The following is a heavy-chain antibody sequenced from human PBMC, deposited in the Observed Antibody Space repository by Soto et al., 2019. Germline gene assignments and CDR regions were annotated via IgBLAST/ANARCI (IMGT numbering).Heavy chain of an antibody. Sequence: GASVKVSCKASGYTFTHYNMNWVRQDPGQGLEWMGWISAYNGNTYYAQKFHGRVTLTTDTSTTTAYMELRSLRSDDTALYYCARQLATAFDYWGQGTLVTVSS. V-gene: IGHV1-18*01. CDR1: GYTFTHYN. CDR2: ISAYNGNT. J-gene: IGHJ4*02. CDR3: ARQLATAFDY. D-gene: IGHD6-13*01.